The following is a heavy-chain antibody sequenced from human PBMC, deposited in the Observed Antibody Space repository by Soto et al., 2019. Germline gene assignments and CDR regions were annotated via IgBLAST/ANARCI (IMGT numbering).Heavy chain of an antibody. CDR3: ARYSPRAANYYYDAMAAFDI. D-gene: IGHD3-22*01. CDR1: GFSFTTYA. Sequence: ASVKVSCKASGFSFTTYAMHWVRQAPGQGLEWMGWINAGNGDTKYSQNFQGRLTITRDTSASTAYMELSSLRSEDTAVYYCARYSPRAANYYYDAMAAFDIWGQGTMVTVS. J-gene: IGHJ3*02. V-gene: IGHV1-3*01. CDR2: INAGNGDT.